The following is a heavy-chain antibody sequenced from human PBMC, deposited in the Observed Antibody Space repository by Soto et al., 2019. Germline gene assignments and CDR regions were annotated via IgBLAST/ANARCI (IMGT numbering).Heavy chain of an antibody. CDR2: IWYDGSNK. V-gene: IGHV3-33*01. Sequence: HPGGSLRLSCAASGFTFSSYGMHWVRQAPGKGLEWVAVIWYDGSNKYYADSVKGRFTISRDNSKNTLYLQMNSLRAEDTAVYYCARDLGEQSALDYWGQGTLVTVSS. D-gene: IGHD3-16*01. J-gene: IGHJ4*02. CDR3: ARDLGEQSALDY. CDR1: GFTFSSYG.